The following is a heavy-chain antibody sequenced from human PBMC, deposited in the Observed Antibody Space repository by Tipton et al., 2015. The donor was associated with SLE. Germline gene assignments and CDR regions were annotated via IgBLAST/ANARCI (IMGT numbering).Heavy chain of an antibody. D-gene: IGHD5-18*01. CDR1: GGSINTNNYY. J-gene: IGHJ4*02. Sequence: TLSLTCTVSGGSINTNNYYWGWVRQPPGKGLEWIGSVFYSGTTYYKPSLRSRVTISIDTPKNQFSLRLSCVTAADTAIYYCARRQRGYSYAPFVIWVQGTLVPVSS. V-gene: IGHV4-39*01. CDR3: ARRQRGYSYAPFVI. CDR2: VFYSGTT.